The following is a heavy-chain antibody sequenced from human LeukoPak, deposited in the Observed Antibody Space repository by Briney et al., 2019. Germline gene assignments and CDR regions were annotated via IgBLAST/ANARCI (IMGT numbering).Heavy chain of an antibody. Sequence: SETLSLTCTVSGGSISGDYWSWIRQPPGKGLDWVGYIHYTGGTNYNPSLKSRVTISVGTSKNQFSLMLSSVTAADTAVYYCARLQGDSTAVFDFWGQGALVTVSS. J-gene: IGHJ4*02. CDR1: GGSISGDY. V-gene: IGHV4-59*01. D-gene: IGHD2-21*01. CDR2: IHYTGGT. CDR3: ARLQGDSTAVFDF.